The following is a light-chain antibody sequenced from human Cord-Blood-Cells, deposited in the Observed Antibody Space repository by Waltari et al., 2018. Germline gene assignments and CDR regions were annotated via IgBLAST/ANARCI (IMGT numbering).Light chain of an antibody. Sequence: QSALTQPRSVSGSPGQSVTISCTGTSSDVGGYNYVSWYQPHPGKAPKLMIYDVSKRPSGVPDRFSGSKSGNTASLTISGLQAEDEADYYCCSYAGSDTFVFGTGTKVTVL. V-gene: IGLV2-11*01. CDR1: SSDVGGYNY. CDR3: CSYAGSDTFV. CDR2: DVS. J-gene: IGLJ1*01.